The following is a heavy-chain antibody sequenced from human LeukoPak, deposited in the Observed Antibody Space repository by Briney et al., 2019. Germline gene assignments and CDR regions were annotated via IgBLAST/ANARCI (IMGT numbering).Heavy chain of an antibody. Sequence: GGSLRLSCAVSGFTFSSYSRTWVRQAPGKGLEWVSYISSNSSPISYAASVKSPLTISRAYPKNALYLQLNGLRPEYTAVYYCARSTPSGSYSPWGQGPLVTVSS. CDR1: GFTFSSYS. CDR3: ARSTPSGSYSP. CDR2: ISSNSSPI. J-gene: IGHJ5*02. D-gene: IGHD1-26*01. V-gene: IGHV3-48*01.